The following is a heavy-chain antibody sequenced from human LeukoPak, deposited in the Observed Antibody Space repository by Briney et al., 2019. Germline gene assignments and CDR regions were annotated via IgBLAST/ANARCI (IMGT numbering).Heavy chain of an antibody. CDR3: ARDREMSRIAPNWFDP. D-gene: IGHD6-6*01. Sequence: GGSLRLSCAASGFTFSSYWMSWVRQAPGKGLEWVANIKQDGSEKYYVDSVKGRFTISRDNAKNSLYLQMNSLRAEDTAVYYCARDREMSRIAPNWFDPWGQGTLVTVSS. J-gene: IGHJ5*02. CDR1: GFTFSSYW. V-gene: IGHV3-7*01. CDR2: IKQDGSEK.